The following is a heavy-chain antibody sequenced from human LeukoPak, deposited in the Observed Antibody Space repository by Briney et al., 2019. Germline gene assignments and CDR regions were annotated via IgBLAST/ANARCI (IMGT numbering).Heavy chain of an antibody. V-gene: IGHV3-21*04. J-gene: IGHJ6*02. CDR3: AKALSPDYGGNSGYYYYYGMDV. Sequence: GGSLRLSCAASGFTFSSYSMNWVRQAPGKGLEWVSSISSSSSYIYYADSVKGRFTISRDNAKNSLYLQMNSLRAEDTAVYYCAKALSPDYGGNSGYYYYYGMDVWGQGTTVTVSS. CDR2: ISSSSSYI. D-gene: IGHD4-23*01. CDR1: GFTFSSYS.